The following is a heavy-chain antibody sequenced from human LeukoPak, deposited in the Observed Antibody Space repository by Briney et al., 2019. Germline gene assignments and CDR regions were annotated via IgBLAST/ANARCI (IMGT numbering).Heavy chain of an antibody. CDR3: ARDNIRSLDY. J-gene: IGHJ4*02. D-gene: IGHD1-14*01. CDR1: GFTFSSYI. CDR2: IDSDGTST. V-gene: IGHV3-74*01. Sequence: PGGSLRLSCAASGFTFSSYIMNWVRQVPGKGLVWVSRIDSDGTSTSYADLVKGRFTISRDNARNTFYLQMNSLRVEDTAVYYCARDNIRSLDYWGQGTLVTVSS.